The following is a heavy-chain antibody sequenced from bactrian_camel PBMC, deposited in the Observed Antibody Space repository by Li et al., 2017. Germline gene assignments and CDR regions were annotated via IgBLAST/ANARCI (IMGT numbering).Heavy chain of an antibody. D-gene: IGHD3*01. V-gene: IGHV3S53*01. CDR3: AAHAGRYCYWTSFGY. Sequence: AWYRQAPGSERELVSSMVADDSTTYADSVKGRFTVSRDNTKNTLYLQMNSLKPEDTAMYYCAAHAGRYCYWTSFGYWGQGTQVTVS. CDR2: MVADDST. J-gene: IGHJ6*01.